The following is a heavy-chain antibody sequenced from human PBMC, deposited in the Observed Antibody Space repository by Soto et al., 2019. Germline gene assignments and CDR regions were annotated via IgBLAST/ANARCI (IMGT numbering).Heavy chain of an antibody. Sequence: GGALGLCCAASGFTFGSESMNWGRQAPGKRLEWVSSISSSSSYIYYADSVKGRFTISRDNAKNSLYLQMNSLRAEDTAVYYCARGGVDCSSTSCHQTFYYSYYGMDVWGQGTTVTVSS. D-gene: IGHD2-2*01. CDR2: ISSSSSYI. J-gene: IGHJ6*02. CDR1: GFTFGSES. V-gene: IGHV3-21*01. CDR3: ARGGVDCSSTSCHQTFYYSYYGMDV.